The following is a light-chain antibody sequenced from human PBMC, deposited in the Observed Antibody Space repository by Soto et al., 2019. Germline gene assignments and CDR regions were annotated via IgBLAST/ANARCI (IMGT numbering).Light chain of an antibody. Sequence: IQMTQSPSSLSASVGDRVTITCRASQGIRNDLGWYQQIPGKAPRLLIYAAVSLHSGVPSRFSGRGSGTEFTLTTSNLQPEDFATYYCQQDYNYPYTFGQGTRLEIK. V-gene: IGKV1-6*01. J-gene: IGKJ2*01. CDR3: QQDYNYPYT. CDR1: QGIRND. CDR2: AAV.